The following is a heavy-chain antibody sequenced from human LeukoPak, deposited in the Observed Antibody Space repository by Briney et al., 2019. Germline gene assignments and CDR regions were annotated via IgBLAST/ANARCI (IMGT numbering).Heavy chain of an antibody. CDR1: GGSISSYY. CDR2: IYYSGST. J-gene: IGHJ4*02. CDR3: ARLIGRAAATPPYYFDY. D-gene: IGHD6-13*01. V-gene: IGHV4-59*01. Sequence: SETLSLTCTVSGGSISSYYWSWIRQPPGKGLEWIGYIYYSGSTDYNPSLKSRVTISVDTSKNQFSLKLSSVTAADTAVYYCARLIGRAAATPPYYFDYWGQGTLVTVSS.